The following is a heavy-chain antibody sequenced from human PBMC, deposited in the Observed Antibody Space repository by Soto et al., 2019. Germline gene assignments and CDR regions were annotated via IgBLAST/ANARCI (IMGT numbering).Heavy chain of an antibody. CDR1: GYSFSNYA. CDR3: AKGGNIAVVVADYGMDV. D-gene: IGHD2-15*01. V-gene: IGHV1-3*01. Sequence: ASVKVSCKXSGYSFSNYAMHWVRQAPGQRLEWMGWINAGNGNTKYPQKFQDRVTITRDTSASTAYMELSSLRSEDTAVYYCAKGGNIAVVVADYGMDVWGQGTTVTVSS. CDR2: INAGNGNT. J-gene: IGHJ6*02.